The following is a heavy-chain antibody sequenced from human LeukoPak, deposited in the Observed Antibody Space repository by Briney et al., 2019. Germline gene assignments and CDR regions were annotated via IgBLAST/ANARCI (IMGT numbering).Heavy chain of an antibody. Sequence: GGSLRLSCAASGFTFSSYDMSWVRQAPGKGLEWVSTINSYGAYTYYADSVRGRFTISRDNAKNSLYLQMNSLRAEDTAVYYCAELGITMIGGVWGKGTTVTISS. CDR3: AELGITMIGGV. V-gene: IGHV3-23*01. CDR1: GFTFSSYD. J-gene: IGHJ6*04. CDR2: INSYGAYT. D-gene: IGHD3-10*02.